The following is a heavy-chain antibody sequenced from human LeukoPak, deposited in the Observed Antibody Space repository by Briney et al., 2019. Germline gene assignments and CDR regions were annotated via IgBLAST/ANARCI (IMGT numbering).Heavy chain of an antibody. Sequence: PSETLSLTCAVYGGSFSGYYWGWIRQPPGEGLEWIGEINHSGSTNYNPSLKSRVTISVDTSKNQFSLKLSSVTAADTAVYYCARATKTYYDFWSGYLSPAEYFQHWGQGTLVTVSS. J-gene: IGHJ1*01. V-gene: IGHV4-34*01. CDR2: INHSGST. D-gene: IGHD3-3*01. CDR3: ARATKTYYDFWSGYLSPAEYFQH. CDR1: GGSFSGYY.